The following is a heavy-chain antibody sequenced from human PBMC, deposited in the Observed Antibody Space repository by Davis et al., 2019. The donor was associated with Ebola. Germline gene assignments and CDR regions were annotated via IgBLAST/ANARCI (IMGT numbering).Heavy chain of an antibody. CDR3: ARGGIWYSSSPYYYYYYSMDV. D-gene: IGHD6-6*01. V-gene: IGHV3-20*04. Sequence: PGGSLRLSCAASGFTFSSYAMHWVRQAPGKGLEWVSGINWNGGSTGYADSVKGRFTISRDNAKNSLYLQMNSLRAEDTALYYCARGGIWYSSSPYYYYYYSMDVWGQGTTVTVSS. CDR2: INWNGGST. CDR1: GFTFSSYA. J-gene: IGHJ6*02.